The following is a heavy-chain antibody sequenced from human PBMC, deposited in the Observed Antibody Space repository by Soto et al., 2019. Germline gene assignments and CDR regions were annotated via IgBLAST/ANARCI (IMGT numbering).Heavy chain of an antibody. V-gene: IGHV1-18*01. J-gene: IGHJ4*02. CDR3: AGDGGSYALDS. CDR2: ISAYTGNT. D-gene: IGHD1-26*01. Sequence: QVQLVQSGAEVKKPGASVKVSCKASGYTFTSYGISWVRQAPGQGLEWMGWISAYTGNTNYAQKLQGRVTMTTDTSTRTDYMERRSLRSDDTAVSSCAGDGGSYALDSWGQGTLVTVSS. CDR1: GYTFTSYG.